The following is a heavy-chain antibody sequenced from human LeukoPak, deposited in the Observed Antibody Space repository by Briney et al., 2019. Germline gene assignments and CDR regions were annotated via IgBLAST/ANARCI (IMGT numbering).Heavy chain of an antibody. Sequence: PSETLSLTCTVSGDSISSSSSYWGWIRQPPGEGLEWIGSIYYSGSTYYNTSLKSRVTISVDTSKNQFSLRLNSVTAADTAVYYCASPNYYDSSGYQYYFDYWGQGTLVTVSS. J-gene: IGHJ4*02. CDR1: GDSISSSSSY. V-gene: IGHV4-39*01. D-gene: IGHD3-22*01. CDR3: ASPNYYDSSGYQYYFDY. CDR2: IYYSGST.